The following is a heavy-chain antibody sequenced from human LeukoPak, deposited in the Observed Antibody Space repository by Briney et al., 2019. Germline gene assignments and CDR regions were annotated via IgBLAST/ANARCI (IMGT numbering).Heavy chain of an antibody. CDR1: GFTFSSYS. Sequence: GGLRLSCAASGFTFSSYSMNWVRQAPGKGLEWVSYISSGSSTIYYADSVKGRFTISRDNAKNSLYLQMNSLRAEDTAVYYCARDTPPPMIWGQGTLVTVSS. D-gene: IGHD3-22*01. CDR3: ARDTPPPMI. V-gene: IGHV3-48*01. J-gene: IGHJ4*02. CDR2: ISSGSSTI.